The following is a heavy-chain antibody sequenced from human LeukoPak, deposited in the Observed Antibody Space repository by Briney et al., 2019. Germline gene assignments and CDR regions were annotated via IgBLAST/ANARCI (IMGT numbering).Heavy chain of an antibody. CDR3: ARDIVMVTYWFDP. V-gene: IGHV1-2*02. D-gene: IGHD5-18*01. CDR1: GYTFTGYY. J-gene: IGHJ5*02. Sequence: ASVKVSCKASGYTFTGYYMHWVRQTPGQGLEWMGWINPNSGGTNYAQKFQGRVTMTRDTSISTAYMELSRLRSDDTAVYYCARDIVMVTYWFDPWGQGTLVTVSS. CDR2: INPNSGGT.